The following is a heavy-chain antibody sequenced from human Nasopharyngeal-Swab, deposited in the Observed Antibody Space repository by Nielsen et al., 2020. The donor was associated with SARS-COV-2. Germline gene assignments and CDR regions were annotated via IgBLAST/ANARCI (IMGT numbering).Heavy chain of an antibody. D-gene: IGHD3-16*01. Sequence: RQAPGKGLEWVSYISSSGSTIYYADSVKGRFTISRDNAKNSLYLQMNSLRAEDTAVYYCARTGITGRWFDPWGQGTLVTVSS. CDR2: ISSSGSTI. J-gene: IGHJ5*02. CDR3: ARTGITGRWFDP. V-gene: IGHV3-11*01.